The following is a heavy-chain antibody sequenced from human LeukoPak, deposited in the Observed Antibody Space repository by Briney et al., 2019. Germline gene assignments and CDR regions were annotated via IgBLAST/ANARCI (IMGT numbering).Heavy chain of an antibody. D-gene: IGHD2-15*01. CDR1: GFTFSSYW. V-gene: IGHV3-7*01. CDR2: IKQDGSDK. Sequence: GGSLRLSCAASGFTFSSYWMCWVRQAPGKGLEWVAIIKQDGSDKYYVDSVEGRFIISRDNAKDSLYLQMNSLRAEDTAVYYCLTSTRSHRFDYWGQGTLVTVSS. J-gene: IGHJ4*02. CDR3: LTSTRSHRFDY.